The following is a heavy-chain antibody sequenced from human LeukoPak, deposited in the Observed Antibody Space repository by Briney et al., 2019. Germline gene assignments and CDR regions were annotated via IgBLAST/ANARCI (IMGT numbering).Heavy chain of an antibody. D-gene: IGHD6-13*01. CDR1: GYTFTSYD. V-gene: IGHV1-69*04. CDR3: AIIPDSSSWLHSDY. CDR2: IIPILGIA. Sequence: ASVKASCKASGYTFTSYDINWVRQATGQGLEWMGRIIPILGIANYAQKFQGRVTITADKSTSTAYMELSSLRSEDTAVYYCAIIPDSSSWLHSDYWGQGTLVTVSS. J-gene: IGHJ4*02.